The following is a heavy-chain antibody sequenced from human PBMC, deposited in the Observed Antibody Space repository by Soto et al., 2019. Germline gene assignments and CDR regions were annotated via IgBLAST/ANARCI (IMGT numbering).Heavy chain of an antibody. D-gene: IGHD3-22*01. CDR1: GGSISSSSYY. CDR3: AGGDYYHSSGYYFYYYTMDV. V-gene: IGHV4-39*01. Sequence: QLHLQESGPGLVKPSETLSLTCTVSGGSISSSSYYWGWIRQPPGKGLEWIGNVYYGGSTYYNPSLRRRATLSAETPKSQFALRLRSVTAADTAVYYCAGGDYYHSSGYYFYYYTMDVWGQGTTVTVSS. CDR2: VYYGGST. J-gene: IGHJ6*02.